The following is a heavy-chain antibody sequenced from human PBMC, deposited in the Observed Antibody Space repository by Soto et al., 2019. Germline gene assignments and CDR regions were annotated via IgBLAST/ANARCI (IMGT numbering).Heavy chain of an antibody. D-gene: IGHD3-3*01. CDR2: INPNSGGT. CDR1: GYTFTGYY. Sequence: GASVKVSCKASGYTFTGYYMHWVRQAPGQGLEWMGWINPNSGGTNYAQKFQGWVTMTRDTSISTAYMELSRLRSDDTAGYYCARDRLRFLEWFPQKEYYYYGMDVWGKGTTVTVSS. CDR3: ARDRLRFLEWFPQKEYYYYGMDV. V-gene: IGHV1-2*04. J-gene: IGHJ6*04.